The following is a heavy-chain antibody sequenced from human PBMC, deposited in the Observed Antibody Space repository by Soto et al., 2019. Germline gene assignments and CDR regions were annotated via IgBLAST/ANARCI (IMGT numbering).Heavy chain of an antibody. J-gene: IGHJ6*02. D-gene: IGHD3-3*01. CDR2: ISAYNGNT. CDR3: AREVDLVVLRFLEWLFRPNYYYGMDV. V-gene: IGHV1-18*01. Sequence: ASVKVSCKASGYTFTSYGISWVRQAPGQGLEWMGWISAYNGNTNYAQKLQGRVTMTTDTSTSTAYMELRSLRSDDTAVYYCAREVDLVVLRFLEWLFRPNYYYGMDVWGQGTTVTVSS. CDR1: GYTFTSYG.